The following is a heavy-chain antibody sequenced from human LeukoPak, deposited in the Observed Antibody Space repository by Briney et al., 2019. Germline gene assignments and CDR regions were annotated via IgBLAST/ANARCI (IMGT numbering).Heavy chain of an antibody. V-gene: IGHV3-13*01. CDR2: IGTAGET. J-gene: IGHJ4*02. Sequence: PGGSLRLSCAASGFTLSDCDVHWVREATGKGLEWVSAIGTAGETYYTGSVKGRFTISREKAKNSLYIQMNSLRAGDTAVYYCARVAKERVGGVYYFDYWGQGTLVTVSS. D-gene: IGHD1-1*01. CDR3: ARVAKERVGGVYYFDY. CDR1: GFTLSDCD.